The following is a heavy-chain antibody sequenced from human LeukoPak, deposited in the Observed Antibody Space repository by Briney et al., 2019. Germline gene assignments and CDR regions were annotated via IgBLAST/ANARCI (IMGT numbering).Heavy chain of an antibody. CDR3: ARDRGPGAGNLPYYYYYYGMNV. CDR1: GFTFSSYW. V-gene: IGHV3-7*01. D-gene: IGHD4-23*01. Sequence: GGSLRLSCAASGFTFSSYWMSWVRQAPGKGLEWVANIKQDGSEKYYVDSVKGRFTISRDNAKNSLYLQMNSLRAEDTAVYYCARDRGPGAGNLPYYYYYYGMNVWGQGTTVTVSS. CDR2: IKQDGSEK. J-gene: IGHJ6*02.